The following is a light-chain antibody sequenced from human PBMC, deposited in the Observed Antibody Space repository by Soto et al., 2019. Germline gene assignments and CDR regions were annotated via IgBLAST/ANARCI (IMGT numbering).Light chain of an antibody. CDR3: QQYHSYWT. V-gene: IGKV1-5*02. Sequence: DIQMTQSPSSLSASVGDRVTIICRASQSVSTRLAWYQQKPGKAPKVLIYDASSWAGGVPSRFTGSGSGTEFTLTISSLQTDDFSTYYCQQYHSYWTFGQGTKVDIK. CDR1: QSVSTR. CDR2: DAS. J-gene: IGKJ1*01.